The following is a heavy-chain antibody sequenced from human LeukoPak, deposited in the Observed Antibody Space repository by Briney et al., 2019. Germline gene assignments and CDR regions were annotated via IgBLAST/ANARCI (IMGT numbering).Heavy chain of an antibody. D-gene: IGHD1-26*01. J-gene: IGHJ5*02. CDR2: INPSGGST. CDR1: GYTFTSYY. CDR3: ARDGGSYYPHRWFDP. V-gene: IGHV1-46*01. Sequence: ASVKVSCKASGYTFTSYYMHWVRQAPGQGLEWMGIINPSGGSTSYAQKFQGRVTMTRDTSTSTVYMELSSLRSEDTAVYYCARDGGSYYPHRWFDPWGQGTLVTVSS.